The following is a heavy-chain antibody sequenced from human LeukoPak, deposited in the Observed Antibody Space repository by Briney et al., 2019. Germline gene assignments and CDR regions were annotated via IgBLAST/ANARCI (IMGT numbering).Heavy chain of an antibody. CDR1: GGSFSGYY. D-gene: IGHD3-3*01. CDR2: INHSGST. CDR3: ARVEYGQAGDY. J-gene: IGHJ4*02. V-gene: IGHV4-34*01. Sequence: SETLSLTCAVYGGSFSGYYWSWIRQPPGKGLEWIGEINHSGSTNYNPSPKSRVTISVDTSKNQFSLKLSSVTAADTAVYYCARVEYGQAGDYWGQGTLVTVSS.